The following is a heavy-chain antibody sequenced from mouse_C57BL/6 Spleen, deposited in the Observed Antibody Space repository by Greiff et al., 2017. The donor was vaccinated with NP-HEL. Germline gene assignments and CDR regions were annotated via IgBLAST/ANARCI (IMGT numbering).Heavy chain of an antibody. CDR2: IYPGSGNT. Sequence: QIQLQQSGAELVRPGASVKLSCKASGYTFTDYYINWVKQRPGQGLEWIARIYPGSGNTYYNEKFKGKATLTAEKSSSTAYMQLSSLTSEDSAVYFCAREGYYSNYEGFAYWGQGTLVTVSA. CDR1: GYTFTDYY. V-gene: IGHV1-76*01. J-gene: IGHJ3*01. D-gene: IGHD2-5*01. CDR3: AREGYYSNYEGFAY.